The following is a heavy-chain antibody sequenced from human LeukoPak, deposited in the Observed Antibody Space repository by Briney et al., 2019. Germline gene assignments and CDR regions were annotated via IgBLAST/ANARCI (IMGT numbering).Heavy chain of an antibody. CDR1: GGSISSSNW. V-gene: IGHV4-4*02. J-gene: IGHJ4*02. CDR3: ARRANPVTTGNYFDY. Sequence: PSETLSLTGAVSGGSISSSNWWSWVRQPPGKGLEWIGEIYHSGSTNYEPSLKRRVTISVDKSKNQFSLKLSSVTAADTAVYYCARRANPVTTGNYFDYWGQGTLVNVSS. D-gene: IGHD4-17*01. CDR2: IYHSGST.